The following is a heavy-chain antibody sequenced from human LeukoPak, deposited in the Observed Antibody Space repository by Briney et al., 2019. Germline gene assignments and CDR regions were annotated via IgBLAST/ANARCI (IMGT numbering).Heavy chain of an antibody. D-gene: IGHD3-10*01. Sequence: QPGGSLRLSCAASGFTFSNYAMSWVRQAPGKGLEWVSSIGGSGGSTYYADSVKGRFTISRDNSKNTLYLQMNSLRAEDTAVYYCTKGPGILWFGEPTYWGQGTLVTVSS. CDR2: IGGSGGST. CDR3: TKGPGILWFGEPTY. V-gene: IGHV3-23*01. CDR1: GFTFSNYA. J-gene: IGHJ4*02.